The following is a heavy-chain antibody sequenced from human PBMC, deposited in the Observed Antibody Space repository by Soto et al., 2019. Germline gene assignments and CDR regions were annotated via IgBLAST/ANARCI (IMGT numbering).Heavy chain of an antibody. V-gene: IGHV3-49*03. J-gene: IGHJ4*02. Sequence: EVQLVESGGGLVQPGRSLRLSCTASGFTFGDYAMSWFRQAPGKGLEWVGFIRSKAYGGTTAYAASVKGRFTISRDDSKSIAYLQMNSLKTEDTAVYYCTRGYCTGGYCYRSFDYWGPGTLVTVSS. CDR1: GFTFGDYA. D-gene: IGHD2-8*02. CDR2: IRSKAYGGTT. CDR3: TRGYCTGGYCYRSFDY.